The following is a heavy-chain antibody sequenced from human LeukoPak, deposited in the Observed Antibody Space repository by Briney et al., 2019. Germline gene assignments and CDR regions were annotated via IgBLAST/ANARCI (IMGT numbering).Heavy chain of an antibody. CDR1: GFTFSSYA. J-gene: IGHJ3*02. V-gene: IGHV3-23*01. CDR2: ISGSGDST. Sequence: GGSLRLSCAASGFTFSSYAMSWVRQAPGKGLEWVSTISGSGDSTYCADSVKGRFTISRDNSKNTLYLQMNSLRAEDTAVYYCAKALLKSDAFDIWGQGTMVTVSS. CDR3: AKALLKSDAFDI.